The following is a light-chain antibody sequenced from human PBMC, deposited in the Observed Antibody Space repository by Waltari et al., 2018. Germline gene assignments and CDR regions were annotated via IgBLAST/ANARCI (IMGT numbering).Light chain of an antibody. CDR2: KAS. Sequence: DIQMTQSSSSLSASVGDRVPITCQARQGISNNLAWYQQKPGKVPKLLIYKASTLQSGVPSRFSGSGSGTDFTLTISSLQPEDFATYYCQHGYGTPFTFGPGTKLDIK. CDR3: QHGYGTPFT. J-gene: IGKJ3*01. CDR1: QGISNN. V-gene: IGKV1-NL1*01.